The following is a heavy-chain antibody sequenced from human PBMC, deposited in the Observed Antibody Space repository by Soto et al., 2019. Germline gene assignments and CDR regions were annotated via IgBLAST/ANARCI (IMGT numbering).Heavy chain of an antibody. V-gene: IGHV4-59*08. CDR3: ARPGRNWAALPY. J-gene: IGHJ4*02. Sequence: QVQLQESGPGLVKPSETLSLTCTVSNDSISTYYWTWIRQPPGKGLEWIGFIYYSGSTNYNPSLQSPVTLSVATSKNQFTLKMNSVTAADPAVYSCARPGRNWAALPYWGQGTLVTVSS. CDR1: NDSISTYY. D-gene: IGHD7-27*01. CDR2: IYYSGST.